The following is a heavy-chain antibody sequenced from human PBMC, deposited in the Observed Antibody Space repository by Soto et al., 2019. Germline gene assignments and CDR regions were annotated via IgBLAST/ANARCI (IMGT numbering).Heavy chain of an antibody. CDR3: ARAPHCSTISCFNNWFDP. D-gene: IGHD2-2*01. Sequence: GGSLRLSCAASGFTFSSYAMHWVRQAPGKGLEYVSAISSNGGSTYYANSVRGRFTISRDNFKNTLYLQMGSLRAEDMAVYYCARAPHCSTISCFNNWFDPWGQGTLVTVSS. CDR2: ISSNGGST. J-gene: IGHJ5*02. V-gene: IGHV3-64*01. CDR1: GFTFSSYA.